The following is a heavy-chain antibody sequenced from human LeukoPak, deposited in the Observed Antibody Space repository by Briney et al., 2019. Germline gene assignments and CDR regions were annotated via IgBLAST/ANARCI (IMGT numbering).Heavy chain of an antibody. Sequence: PGGSLRLSCAASGFTFSSYAMSWVRQAPGKGLEWVSSISSSSSYIYYADSVKGRFTISRDNAKNSLYLQMNSLRAEDTAVYYCARDRKTGGFDPWGQGTLVTVSS. CDR2: ISSSSSYI. J-gene: IGHJ5*02. CDR3: ARDRKTGGFDP. D-gene: IGHD7-27*01. CDR1: GFTFSSYA. V-gene: IGHV3-21*01.